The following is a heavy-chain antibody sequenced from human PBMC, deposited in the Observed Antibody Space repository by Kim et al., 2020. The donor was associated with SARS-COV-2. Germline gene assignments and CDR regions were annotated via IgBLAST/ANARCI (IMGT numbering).Heavy chain of an antibody. V-gene: IGHV3-64D*06. CDR2: ISSNGGST. Sequence: GGSLRLSCSASGFTFSNYAMHWVRQAPGKGLEHVSAISSNGGSTDYADSVKARFTISRDNSKNTRYLQMSSLRAEDTAVYYCVKTTMVRGGIFDYWGQGT. CDR3: VKTTMVRGGIFDY. J-gene: IGHJ4*02. CDR1: GFTFSNYA. D-gene: IGHD3-10*01.